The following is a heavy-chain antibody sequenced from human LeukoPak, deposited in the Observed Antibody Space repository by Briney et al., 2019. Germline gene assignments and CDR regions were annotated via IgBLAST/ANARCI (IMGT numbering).Heavy chain of an antibody. D-gene: IGHD6-13*01. CDR2: IIPIFGTA. CDR1: GGTFSSYA. J-gene: IGHJ4*02. V-gene: IGHV1-69*01. CDR3: ARGSDSSSWSGTWNY. Sequence: SVKVSCKASGGTFSSYAISWVRQAPGQGLEWMGGIIPIFGTANYAQKFQGRVTITADESTSTVYMELSSLRSEDTAVYYCARGSDSSSWSGTWNYWGQGTLVTVSS.